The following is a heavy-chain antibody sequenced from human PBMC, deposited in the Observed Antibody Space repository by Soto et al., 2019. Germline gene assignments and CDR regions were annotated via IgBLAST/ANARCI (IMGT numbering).Heavy chain of an antibody. CDR1: GYTFTSYA. D-gene: IGHD2-15*01. CDR3: AREYWGWRYFDY. J-gene: IGHJ4*02. CDR2: INAGNGNT. V-gene: IGHV1-3*01. Sequence: QVQLVQSGAEVKKPGASVKVSCKASGYTFTSYAMHWVRQAPGQRLEWMGWINAGNGNTKYSQKFQGRVTITRDTSASTAYMELSSLRSEDTAVYYCAREYWGWRYFDYWGQGTLVTVSS.